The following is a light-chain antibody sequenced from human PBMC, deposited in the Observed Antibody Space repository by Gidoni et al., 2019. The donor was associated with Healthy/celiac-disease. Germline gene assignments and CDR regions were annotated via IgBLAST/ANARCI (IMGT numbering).Light chain of an antibody. V-gene: IGLV1-44*01. J-gene: IGLJ2*01. CDR3: AAWDDSLKVV. Sequence: QSVLTQPPSASGTPGQRVTIFCSGSSSNIGSNTVNWYQQLPGTAPKLLIYSNNQRPSGVPDRFSGSKSGTSASLAISGPQSEDEADYYCAAWDDSLKVVFGGGTKLTVL. CDR1: SSNIGSNT. CDR2: SNN.